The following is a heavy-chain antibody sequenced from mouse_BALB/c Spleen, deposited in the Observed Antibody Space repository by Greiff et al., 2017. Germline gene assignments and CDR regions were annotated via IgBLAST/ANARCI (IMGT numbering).Heavy chain of an antibody. CDR2: IWSGGST. D-gene: IGHD1-1*01. V-gene: IGHV2-2*01. CDR3: ARGHYGSSPYFDV. J-gene: IGHJ1*01. Sequence: VKLQESGPGLVQPSQSLSITCTVSGFSLTSYGVHWVRQSPGKGLEWLGVIWSGGSTDYNAAFISRLSISKDNSKSQVFLKMNSLQTDDTAMYYCARGHYGSSPYFDVWGAGTTVTVSS. CDR1: GFSLTSYG.